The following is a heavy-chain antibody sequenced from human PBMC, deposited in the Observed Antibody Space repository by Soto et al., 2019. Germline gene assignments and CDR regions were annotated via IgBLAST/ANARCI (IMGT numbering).Heavy chain of an antibody. CDR2: INHSGST. D-gene: IGHD2-2*01. V-gene: IGHV4-34*01. CDR1: GGSFSGYY. Sequence: PSETLSLTRAVYGGSFSGYYWSWIRQPPGKGLEWIGEINHSGSTNYNPSLKSRVTISVDTSKNQFSLKLSSVTAADTAVYYCARGFPSLVVPAAGFDPWGQGTLVTVSS. CDR3: ARGFPSLVVPAAGFDP. J-gene: IGHJ5*02.